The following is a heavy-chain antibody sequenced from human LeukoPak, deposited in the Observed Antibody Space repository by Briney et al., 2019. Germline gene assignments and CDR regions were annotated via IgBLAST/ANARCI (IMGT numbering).Heavy chain of an antibody. V-gene: IGHV3-15*01. CDR2: IKSKTDGGTT. J-gene: IGHJ6*03. CDR1: GFTFSNAW. CDR3: TSDSGYDRYYYYMDV. D-gene: IGHD5-12*01. Sequence: GSLRLSCAASGFTFSNAWMSWVRQAPGKGLEWVGRIKSKTDGGTTDYAAPVKGRFTISRDDSKNTLYLQMNSLKTEDTAVYYCTSDSGYDRYYYYMDVWGKGTTVTVSS.